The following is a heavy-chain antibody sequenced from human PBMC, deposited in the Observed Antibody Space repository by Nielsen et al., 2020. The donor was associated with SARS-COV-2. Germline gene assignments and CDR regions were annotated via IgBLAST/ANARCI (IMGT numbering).Heavy chain of an antibody. CDR3: ARYDAIILAAFDI. V-gene: IGHV3-23*01. CDR1: GFAFSSYT. CDR2: ISGSGGST. Sequence: GESLKISCAASGFAFSSYTMSWVRQAPGKGLEWVSAISGSGGSTYYADSVKGRFTISRDNSKNTLYLQMNSLRAEDTAVYYCARYDAIILAAFDIWGQGTMVTVSS. J-gene: IGHJ3*02. D-gene: IGHD5-12*01.